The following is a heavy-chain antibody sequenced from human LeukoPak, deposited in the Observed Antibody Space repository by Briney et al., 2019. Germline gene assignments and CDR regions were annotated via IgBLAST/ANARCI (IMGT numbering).Heavy chain of an antibody. CDR1: GYTFTGYY. D-gene: IGHD6-6*01. V-gene: IGHV1-2*02. CDR3: ARSTIAARPGDY. Sequence: ASVKVSCKASGYTFTGYYMHWVRQAPGQGLEWMGWINPNSGGTNYAQKFQGRVTMTRDTSISTAYMELSRLRFDDTAVYYCARSTIAARPGDYWGQGTLVTVSS. J-gene: IGHJ4*02. CDR2: INPNSGGT.